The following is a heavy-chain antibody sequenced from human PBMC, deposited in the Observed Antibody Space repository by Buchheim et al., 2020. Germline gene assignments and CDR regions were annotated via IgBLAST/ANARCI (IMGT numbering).Heavy chain of an antibody. V-gene: IGHV1-46*01. CDR3: ARVPSRDYGGNRGGLQP. CDR2: INPSGGST. D-gene: IGHD4-23*01. Sequence: QVQLVQSGAEVKKPGASVKVSCKASGYTFTSYYMHWVRQAPGQGLEWMGIINPSGGSTSYAQKFQGRVTMTRDTSTSTVYMELSSLGSEDTAVYYCARVPSRDYGGNRGGLQPWGQGTL. CDR1: GYTFTSYY. J-gene: IGHJ4*02.